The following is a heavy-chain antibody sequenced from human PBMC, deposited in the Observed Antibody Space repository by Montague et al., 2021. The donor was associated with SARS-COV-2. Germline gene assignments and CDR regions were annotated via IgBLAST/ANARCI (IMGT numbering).Heavy chain of an antibody. V-gene: IGHV4-30-2*01. CDR3: ARGSMVRGGKVYYGVDV. CDR2: IYHSGST. J-gene: IGHJ6*02. Sequence: TLSLICAVSGGSISSGGYSWNWIRQPPGKGLEWIGYIYHSGSTYYNPSLKSRVTISLDSSKNQFSLNLTSVTAADTAVYYCARGSMVRGGKVYYGVDVWGQGTTVTVSS. CDR1: GGSISSGGYS. D-gene: IGHD3-10*01.